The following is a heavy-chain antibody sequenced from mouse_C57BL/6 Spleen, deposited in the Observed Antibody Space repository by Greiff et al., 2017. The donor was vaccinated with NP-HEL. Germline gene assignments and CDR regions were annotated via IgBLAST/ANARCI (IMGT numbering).Heavy chain of an antibody. V-gene: IGHV1-63*01. CDR1: GYTFTNYW. J-gene: IGHJ1*03. Sequence: QVQLQQSGAELVRPGTSVKMSCKASGYTFTNYWIGWAKQRPGHGLEWIGDIYPGGGYTNYNEKFKGKATLTADKSSSTAYMQFSSLTSEDSAIYYCARRGSSPHWYFDVWGTGTTVTVSS. D-gene: IGHD1-1*01. CDR2: IYPGGGYT. CDR3: ARRGSSPHWYFDV.